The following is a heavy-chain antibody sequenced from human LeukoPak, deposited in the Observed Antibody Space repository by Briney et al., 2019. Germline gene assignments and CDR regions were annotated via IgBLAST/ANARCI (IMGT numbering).Heavy chain of an antibody. D-gene: IGHD2-21*01. CDR3: ARDGIAYGGGDCYSDY. CDR2: ISGSGGNT. Sequence: GGSLRLSCAASGFTFSSYAMSWVRQAPGKGLEWVSAISGSGGNTYYADSVKGRSTISRDKSKNMLSLQMNSLRAEDTAVYYCARDGIAYGGGDCYSDYWGQGTLVTVSS. CDR1: GFTFSSYA. J-gene: IGHJ4*02. V-gene: IGHV3-23*01.